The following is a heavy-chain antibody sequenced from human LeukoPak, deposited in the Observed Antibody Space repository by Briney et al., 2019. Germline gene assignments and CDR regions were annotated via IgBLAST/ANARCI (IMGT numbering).Heavy chain of an antibody. CDR3: AKDATDYYDSSGYVGM. D-gene: IGHD3-22*01. CDR1: GFTFSSYG. Sequence: GGSLRLSCVASGFTFSSYGMHWVRQAPGKGLEWVAFIRYDGSNKYYADSVKGRFTISRDNSKNTLYLQMNSLRAEDTAVYYCAKDATDYYDSSGYVGMWGQGTLVTVSS. V-gene: IGHV3-30*02. J-gene: IGHJ4*02. CDR2: IRYDGSNK.